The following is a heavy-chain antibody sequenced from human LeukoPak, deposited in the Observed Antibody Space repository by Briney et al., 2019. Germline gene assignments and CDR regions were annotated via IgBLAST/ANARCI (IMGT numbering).Heavy chain of an antibody. V-gene: IGHV1-69*04. CDR3: ARVDYYDSSGIDY. CDR1: GYTFTSYG. Sequence: GASVKVSCKASGYTFTSYGISWVRQAPGQGLEWMGRIIPILGIANYAQKFQGRVTITADKSTSTAYMELSSLRSEDTAVYYCARVDYYDSSGIDYWGQGTLVTVSS. J-gene: IGHJ4*02. D-gene: IGHD3-22*01. CDR2: IIPILGIA.